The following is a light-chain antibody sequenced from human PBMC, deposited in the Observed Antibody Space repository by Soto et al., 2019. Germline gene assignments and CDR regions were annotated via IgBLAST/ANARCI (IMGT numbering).Light chain of an antibody. CDR1: QGISSY. CDR3: QQYYSYPLT. V-gene: IGKV1-8*01. CDR2: AAS. J-gene: IGKJ4*01. Sequence: AIRMTQSPSSLSASTGDRVTITCRASQGISSYLAWYQQKPGKATKLLIYAASTLQSGVPSRFSGSGSATDFTLTISCLQSEDFATYYCQQYYSYPLTFGGGTKVEIK.